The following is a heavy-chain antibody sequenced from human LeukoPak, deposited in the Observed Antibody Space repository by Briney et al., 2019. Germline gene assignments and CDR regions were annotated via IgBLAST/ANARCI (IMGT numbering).Heavy chain of an antibody. CDR1: GYNFTSYW. D-gene: IGHD2-15*01. V-gene: IGHV5-51*01. CDR3: ARHRPIVVVGSGTGYYGMDV. J-gene: IGHJ6*02. Sequence: GESLQISCKGSGYNFTSYWIGWVRQVPGKGLEWMGIIYPGDSHTRYSPSFQGHLTISADKSISTAYLQWSTLKASDTAMYYCARHRPIVVVGSGTGYYGMDVWGQGTTVTVSS. CDR2: IYPGDSHT.